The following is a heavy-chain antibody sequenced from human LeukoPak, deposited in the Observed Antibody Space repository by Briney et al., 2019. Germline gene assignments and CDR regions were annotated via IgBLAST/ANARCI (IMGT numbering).Heavy chain of an antibody. CDR3: ARDWLAAGYVLIDY. V-gene: IGHV3-21*01. Sequence: GGSLRLSCAASGFTFSSYSMNWVRQAPGKGLEWVSSISSSSYIYYADSVKGRFTISRDNAKNSLYLQMNSLRAEDTAVYYCARDWLAAGYVLIDYWGQGTLVTVSS. CDR1: GFTFSSYS. D-gene: IGHD6-13*01. J-gene: IGHJ4*02. CDR2: ISSSSYI.